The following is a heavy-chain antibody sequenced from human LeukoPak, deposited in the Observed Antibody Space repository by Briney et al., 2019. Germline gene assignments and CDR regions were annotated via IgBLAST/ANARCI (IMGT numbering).Heavy chain of an antibody. CDR1: GGSISGYY. Sequence: SETLSLTCAVYGGSISGYYWSWIRQPPGKGLEWIGEINHSGSTNYNPSLKSRVTISVDTSKNQFSLKLSSVTAADTAVYYCARVRTNYWGQGTLVTVSS. CDR2: INHSGST. J-gene: IGHJ4*02. CDR3: ARVRTNY. V-gene: IGHV4-34*01.